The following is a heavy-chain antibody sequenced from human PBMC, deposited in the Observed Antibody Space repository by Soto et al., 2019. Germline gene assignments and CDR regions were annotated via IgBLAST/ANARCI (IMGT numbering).Heavy chain of an antibody. J-gene: IGHJ5*02. D-gene: IGHD4-17*01. CDR1: GGSINSGDYY. CDR3: ARAKGLVTVTTSWFDP. V-gene: IGHV4-30-4*01. CDR2: IYYSGST. Sequence: QVQLQESGPGLVKPSQTLSLTCTVSGGSINSGDYYWSWIRQPPGKGLEWIGYIYYSGSTYYNPSPKRRVSISADTSKNQFSRKLSSVTAADTAVYYCARAKGLVTVTTSWFDPWGQGTLVTVSS.